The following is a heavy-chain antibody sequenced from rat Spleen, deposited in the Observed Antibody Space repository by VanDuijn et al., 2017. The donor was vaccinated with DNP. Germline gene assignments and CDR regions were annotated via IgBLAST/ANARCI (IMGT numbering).Heavy chain of an antibody. CDR1: GYSITSSY. CDR3: ARWSNFFDY. Sequence: EVQLQESGPGLVKPSQSLSLTCSVTGYSITSSYRWNWIRKFPGNKMEYIGHITYSGTTNYNPSLKSRISITRDTSKNQFFLQLNSVTTEDTATYYCARWSNFFDYWGQGVMVTVSS. CDR2: ITYSGTT. J-gene: IGHJ2*01. V-gene: IGHV3-1*01.